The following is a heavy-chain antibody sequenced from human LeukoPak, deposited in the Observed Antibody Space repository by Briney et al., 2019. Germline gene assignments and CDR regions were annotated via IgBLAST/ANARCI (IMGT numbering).Heavy chain of an antibody. CDR1: GYTLTELS. J-gene: IGHJ4*02. Sequence: APEKVSCKVSGYTLTELSMHWVRQAPGKGLEWMGGFDPEDGETIYAQKFQGRVTMTEDTSTDTAYMELSSLRSEDTAVYYCATGVGSDYDFWSGYSHYFDYWGQGTLVTVSS. V-gene: IGHV1-24*01. CDR2: FDPEDGET. D-gene: IGHD3-3*01. CDR3: ATGVGSDYDFWSGYSHYFDY.